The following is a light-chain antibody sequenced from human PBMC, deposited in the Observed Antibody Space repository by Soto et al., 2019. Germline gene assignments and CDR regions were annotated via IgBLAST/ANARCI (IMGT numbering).Light chain of an antibody. Sequence: QSALTQPASVSGSPGQSITISCTGTSSDVDGYNFVSWYQHHPGKAPKLIIYDVSNRPSGVSSRFSGFKSGNTASLTVSGLQAEDEADYYCNSYTTSFTYVFGTGTKVTVL. CDR2: DVS. V-gene: IGLV2-14*03. CDR3: NSYTTSFTYV. J-gene: IGLJ1*01. CDR1: SSDVDGYNF.